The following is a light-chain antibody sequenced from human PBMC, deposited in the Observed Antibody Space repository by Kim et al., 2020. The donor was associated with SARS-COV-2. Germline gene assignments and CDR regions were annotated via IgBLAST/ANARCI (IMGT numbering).Light chain of an antibody. V-gene: IGLV6-57*03. Sequence: KSVTISWTRRSGGIARTYVQWYQQRPDSAPTTVIYEDNQRPSGVPGRFSGSIDSASNSASLTISALKTEDEADYYCQSYDSSIPWVFGGGTQLTVL. J-gene: IGLJ3*02. CDR2: EDN. CDR1: SGGIARTY. CDR3: QSYDSSIPWV.